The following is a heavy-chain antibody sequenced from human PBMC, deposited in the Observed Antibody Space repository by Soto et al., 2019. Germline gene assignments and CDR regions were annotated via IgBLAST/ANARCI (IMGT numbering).Heavy chain of an antibody. CDR2: IIPISGAA. Sequence: QVQLVQSGAEVKKPGSSVKVSCKASGGTFSNYVVNLVRQAPGQGLEWMGRIIPISGAANYAQKFQGRVTITADKSTSTSYIELSSLRSEDTAVYYCARDMTRTVVPYFDFWGQGTLVTVSS. D-gene: IGHD1-7*01. V-gene: IGHV1-69*06. CDR1: GGTFSNYV. CDR3: ARDMTRTVVPYFDF. J-gene: IGHJ4*02.